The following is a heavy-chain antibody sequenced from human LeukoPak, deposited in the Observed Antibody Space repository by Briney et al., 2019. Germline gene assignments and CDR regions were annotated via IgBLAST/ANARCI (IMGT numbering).Heavy chain of an antibody. CDR1: GGSIYSYY. CDR2: IYYSGST. Sequence: SETLSLTCTVSGGSIYSYYWSWVRQPPGKGRGWMGYIYYSGSTNYNPSLKSRVTISVDTSKKQFSLNLNSVTAADAAVYYCARTRHGSDYLGLFDYWGQGTLVTVSS. J-gene: IGHJ4*02. V-gene: IGHV4-59*01. D-gene: IGHD3-10*01. CDR3: ARTRHGSDYLGLFDY.